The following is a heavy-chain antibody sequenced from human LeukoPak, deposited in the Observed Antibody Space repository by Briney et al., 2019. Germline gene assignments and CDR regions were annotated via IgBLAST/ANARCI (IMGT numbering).Heavy chain of an antibody. CDR1: GGSISSGGHY. D-gene: IGHD2-15*01. CDR2: IYYSGST. J-gene: IGHJ1*01. CDR3: ARAPGYCSGGSCYTPPAEYFQH. Sequence: TLSLTCTVSGGSISSGGHYWSWIRQHPGKGLEWIGYIYYSGSTYYNPSLKSRVTISVDTSKNQFSLKLSSVTAADTAVYYCARAPGYCSGGSCYTPPAEYFQHWGQGTLVTVSS. V-gene: IGHV4-31*03.